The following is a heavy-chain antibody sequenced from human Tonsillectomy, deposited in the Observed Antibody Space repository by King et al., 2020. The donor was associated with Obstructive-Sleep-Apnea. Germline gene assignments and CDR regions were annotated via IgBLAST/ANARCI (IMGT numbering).Heavy chain of an antibody. CDR1: GGTFRSNT. Sequence: VQLVQSGAEVKKPGSSVKVSCKASGGTFRSNTIGWVRQAPGQGLEWMGEFTPMFQKSIYAQKFQGRVTISADESTSTAYMELRSLAFEDTAVYYCARRWFGQSHQGMDVWGQGTTVTVSS. D-gene: IGHD3-10*01. J-gene: IGHJ6*02. CDR3: ARRWFGQSHQGMDV. V-gene: IGHV1-69*01. CDR2: FTPMFQKS.